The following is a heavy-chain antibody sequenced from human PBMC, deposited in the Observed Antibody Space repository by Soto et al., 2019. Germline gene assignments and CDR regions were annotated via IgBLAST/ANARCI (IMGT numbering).Heavy chain of an antibody. J-gene: IGHJ5*01. CDR2: IYYSGST. V-gene: IGHV4-59*08. CDR1: GGSISSYY. D-gene: IGHD3-10*01. Sequence: SETLSLTCTVSGGSISSYYWSWIRQPPGKGLEWIGYIYYSGSTNYNPSLKSRVTISVDTSKNQFSLKLSSVTAADTAVYYCERYYGGDSDSWGHATLVTVS. CDR3: ERYYGGDSDS.